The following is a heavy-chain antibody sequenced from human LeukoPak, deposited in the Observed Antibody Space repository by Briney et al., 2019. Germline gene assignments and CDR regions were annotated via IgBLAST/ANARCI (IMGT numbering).Heavy chain of an antibody. CDR2: INWNGDNT. D-gene: IGHD3-22*01. Sequence: GGSLRLSCAASGFTFDDYGMSWVRQAPGKGLEWVSGINWNGDNTNYADSLKGRLTISRDNAKNSVYLQINSLRAEDTAIYYCARRGYIDSSGYDYWGQGTLVTVSS. J-gene: IGHJ4*02. CDR1: GFTFDDYG. CDR3: ARRGYIDSSGYDY. V-gene: IGHV3-20*04.